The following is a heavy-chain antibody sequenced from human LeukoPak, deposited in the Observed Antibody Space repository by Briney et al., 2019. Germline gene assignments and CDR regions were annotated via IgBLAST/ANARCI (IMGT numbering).Heavy chain of an antibody. CDR1: GGTFSSYA. D-gene: IGHD5-24*01. J-gene: IGHJ3*02. Sequence: GSSVKVSCKASGGTFSSYAISWVRQAPGQGLEWMGWINPNSGGTNYAQKFQGWVTMTRDTSISTAYMELSRLRSDDTAVCYCARGYNTNAFDIWGQGTMVTVSS. CDR3: ARGYNTNAFDI. V-gene: IGHV1-2*04. CDR2: INPNSGGT.